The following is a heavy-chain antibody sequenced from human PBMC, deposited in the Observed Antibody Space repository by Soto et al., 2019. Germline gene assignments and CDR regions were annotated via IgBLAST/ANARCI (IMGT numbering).Heavy chain of an antibody. J-gene: IGHJ4*02. V-gene: IGHV3-9*01. Sequence: EVQLVESGGGVVQPSRSLRLSCEASGFTFDDYAIHWVRQPPGKGLEWVSGISWNSGTIGYGDSVKGRFTISRDNAKNSLYLEMNSLRPEDTAFYFCAKETQSNLGTGGFDYWGQGILVSVSS. D-gene: IGHD7-27*01. CDR3: AKETQSNLGTGGFDY. CDR2: ISWNSGTI. CDR1: GFTFDDYA.